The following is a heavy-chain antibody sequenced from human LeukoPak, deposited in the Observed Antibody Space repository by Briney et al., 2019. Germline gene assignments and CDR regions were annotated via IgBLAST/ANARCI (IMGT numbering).Heavy chain of an antibody. CDR2: INHSGST. D-gene: IGHD1-26*01. J-gene: IGHJ3*02. Sequence: SETLSLTCAVYGGSFSGYYWSWIRQPPGKGLEWIGEINHSGSTNYNPSLKSRVTISVDTSKNQFSLKLSSVTAADTAVYYCARDGGGGGSHAFDIWGQGTMVTVSS. V-gene: IGHV4-34*01. CDR1: GGSFSGYY. CDR3: ARDGGGGGSHAFDI.